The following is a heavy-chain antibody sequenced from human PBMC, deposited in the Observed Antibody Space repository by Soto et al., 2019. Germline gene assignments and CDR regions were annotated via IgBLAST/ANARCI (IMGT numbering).Heavy chain of an antibody. V-gene: IGHV1-2*02. J-gene: IGHJ6*02. D-gene: IGHD6-13*01. CDR1: VYNFTSYY. CDR3: ARDPMNSSSWYYYYGMDV. Sequence: GXSVKVSCKASVYNFTSYYMHWVRQDTGQGLEWMGWINPNSGGTNYAQKFQGRVTMTRDTSISTAYMELSRLRSDDTAVYYCARDPMNSSSWYYYYGMDVWGQGTTVTVSS. CDR2: INPNSGGT.